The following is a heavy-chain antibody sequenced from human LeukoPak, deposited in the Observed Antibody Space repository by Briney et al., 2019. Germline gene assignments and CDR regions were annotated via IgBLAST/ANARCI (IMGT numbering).Heavy chain of an antibody. CDR3: AREGASSGYYGRFEVSNDIDY. Sequence: SETLSLTCTVSGGSISSSSYYWGWIRQPPGKGLEWIGSIYYSGSTYYNPSLKSRVTISVDTSKNQFSLKLSSVTAADTAVYYCAREGASSGYYGRFEVSNDIDYWGQGTLVTVSS. CDR2: IYYSGST. CDR1: GGSISSSSYY. V-gene: IGHV4-39*02. D-gene: IGHD3-22*01. J-gene: IGHJ4*02.